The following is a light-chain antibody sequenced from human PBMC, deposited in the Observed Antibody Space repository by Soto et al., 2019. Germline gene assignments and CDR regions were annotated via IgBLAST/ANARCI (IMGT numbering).Light chain of an antibody. J-gene: IGKJ3*01. V-gene: IGKV3D-15*01. CDR1: ESVGTH. CDR2: GAS. Sequence: EIVMTQSPATLSVSPGEGPTLSCRASESVGTHLAWYQQKPGQAPRLLVYGASTSATGFPARFSGGGSGAEFTLTITSLQSEDFAIYYCEQYHYWPLTFGPGTRVDIK. CDR3: EQYHYWPLT.